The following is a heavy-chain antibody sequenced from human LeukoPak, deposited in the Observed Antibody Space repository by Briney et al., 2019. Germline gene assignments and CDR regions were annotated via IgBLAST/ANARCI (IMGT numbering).Heavy chain of an antibody. V-gene: IGHV3-30-3*01. Sequence: PGGSLRLSCAASGFTFSNYAMHWVRQAPGKGLEWVAVISYDGSNKYDADSVKGRFTISRDNSKNTLYLQMNSLRAEDTAVYYCAKEEVEMATTTGYWGQGTLVTVSS. J-gene: IGHJ4*02. CDR2: ISYDGSNK. CDR1: GFTFSNYA. D-gene: IGHD5-24*01. CDR3: AKEEVEMATTTGY.